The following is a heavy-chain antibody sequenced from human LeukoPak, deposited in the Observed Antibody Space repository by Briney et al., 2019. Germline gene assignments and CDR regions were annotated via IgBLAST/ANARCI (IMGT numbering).Heavy chain of an antibody. CDR1: GGSFSGYY. CDR3: ARGVLWKPNIDAFDI. J-gene: IGHJ3*02. Sequence: SETLSLTCAVYGGSFSGYYWSWIRQPPGKGLEWIGEINHSGSTNYNPSLKSRVTISVDTSKNQFSLKLSSVTAADTAVYYCARGVLWKPNIDAFDIWGQGTMVTVSS. CDR2: INHSGST. D-gene: IGHD3-10*01. V-gene: IGHV4-34*01.